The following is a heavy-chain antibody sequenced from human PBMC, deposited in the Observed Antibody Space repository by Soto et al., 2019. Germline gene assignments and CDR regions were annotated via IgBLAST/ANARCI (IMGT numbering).Heavy chain of an antibody. CDR2: INHSGST. Sequence: QVQLQQWGAGLLKPSETLSLTCAVYGGSFSGYYWNWIRQPPGKGLEWIGEINHSGSTNYNPSLMCLVTLPVSPVQYLFSLMPTSVTAPDTAVYYCARRVYSYDYRGYAAFWGQGTLVTVSS. J-gene: IGHJ4*02. V-gene: IGHV4-34*01. CDR3: ARRVYSYDYRGYAAF. CDR1: GGSFSGYY. D-gene: IGHD5-18*01.